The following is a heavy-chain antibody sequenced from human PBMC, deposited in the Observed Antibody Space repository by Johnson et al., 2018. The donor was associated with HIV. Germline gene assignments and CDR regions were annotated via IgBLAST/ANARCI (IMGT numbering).Heavy chain of an antibody. Sequence: VQLVESGGGVVRPGGSLRLSCAASGFTFDDYGMSWVRQAPGKGLEWVAGINWNGGSTGYAYSVTGRFTISSDKAKTSLYLQLNSLRAEDTAVYDCARVEPRDNDAFDIWGQGTMVTVSS. CDR3: ARVEPRDNDAFDI. CDR1: GFTFDDYG. V-gene: IGHV3-20*01. CDR2: INWNGGST. J-gene: IGHJ3*02. D-gene: IGHD5-24*01.